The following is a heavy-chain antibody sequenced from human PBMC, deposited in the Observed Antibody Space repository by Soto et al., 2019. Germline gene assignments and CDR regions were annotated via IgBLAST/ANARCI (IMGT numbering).Heavy chain of an antibody. CDR1: GYTFSSHE. V-gene: IGHV3-48*03. Sequence: GGSLRLACVASGYTFSSHEMNWVRQSPGKGLEWISSISGSGTTNYAESVKGRFTISRDNAHKSLFLEMKDLRVEDTAVYYCARGGIHWGQGTLVTVLL. CDR2: ISGSGTT. CDR3: ARGGIH. D-gene: IGHD3-16*01. J-gene: IGHJ4*02.